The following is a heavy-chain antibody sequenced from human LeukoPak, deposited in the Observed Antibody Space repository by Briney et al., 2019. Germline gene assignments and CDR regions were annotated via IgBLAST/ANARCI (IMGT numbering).Heavy chain of an antibody. Sequence: GGSLRLSCEASGFTFSSYAMSWVRQAPGKGLAWVSVISSSADSTYYADSVKGRFTISRDNSKNTLYLQMNNLRAEDTAVYYCAKPLEKYTYGGNFDYWGQGILVAVSS. J-gene: IGHJ4*02. CDR3: AKPLEKYTYGGNFDY. CDR2: ISSSADST. D-gene: IGHD4-23*01. CDR1: GFTFSSYA. V-gene: IGHV3-23*01.